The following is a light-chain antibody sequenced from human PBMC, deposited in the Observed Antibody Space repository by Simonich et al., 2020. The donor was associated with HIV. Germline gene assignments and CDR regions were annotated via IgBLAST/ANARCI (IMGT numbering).Light chain of an antibody. Sequence: DIVMTQSPDSLAVSLGERATINCKSSQSVSYSSNNKNYLAWYQQKQGQPPKLIIYWAATREAGVPDRFRGSGSGTDFTLTISILQAEDVALYYCQQYYTTPFTFGPGTKVDIK. CDR3: QQYYTTPFT. J-gene: IGKJ3*01. CDR2: WAA. CDR1: QSVSYSSNNKNY. V-gene: IGKV4-1*01.